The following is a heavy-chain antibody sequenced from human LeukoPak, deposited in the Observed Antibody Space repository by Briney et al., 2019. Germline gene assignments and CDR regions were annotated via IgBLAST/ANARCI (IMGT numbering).Heavy chain of an antibody. CDR1: GYSFTSYW. Sequence: GESLKISCKGSGYSFTSYWIGWVCQMPGKGLEWMGIIYPGDSDTRYSPSFQGQVTISADKSISTAYLQWSSLKASDTAMYYCASRSDYYDSSGYSPRWFDPWGQGTLVTVSS. J-gene: IGHJ5*02. CDR3: ASRSDYYDSSGYSPRWFDP. CDR2: IYPGDSDT. V-gene: IGHV5-51*01. D-gene: IGHD3-22*01.